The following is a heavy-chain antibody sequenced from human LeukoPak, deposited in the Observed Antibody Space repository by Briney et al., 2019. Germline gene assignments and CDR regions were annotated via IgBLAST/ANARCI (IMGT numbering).Heavy chain of an antibody. D-gene: IGHD2-8*02. CDR3: ARDQLYCTGGTCYFDY. CDR2: IKSDGSST. J-gene: IGHJ4*02. V-gene: IGHV3-74*01. CDR1: GFTFSSYW. Sequence: GGSLRLSCAASGFTFSSYWMHWVRQAPGKGLVWVSRIKSDGSSTSYADSVKGRFTISRDNAKNTLYLQMNSLRAEDTAVYYCARDQLYCTGGTCYFDYWGQGTLATVSS.